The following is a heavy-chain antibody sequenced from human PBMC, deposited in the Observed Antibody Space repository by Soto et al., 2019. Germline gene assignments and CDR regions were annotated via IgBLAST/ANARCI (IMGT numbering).Heavy chain of an antibody. CDR2: ISAYNGNT. D-gene: IGHD2-2*01. CDR1: GYTFTSYG. CDR3: ARYCSSTSCYAEAGFDP. J-gene: IGHJ5*02. V-gene: IGHV1-18*01. Sequence: GASVKVSCKASGYTFTSYGISWVRQAPGQGLEWMGWISAYNGNTNYAQKLQGRVTMTTDTSTSTAYMELRSLRSDDTAVYYCARYCSSTSCYAEAGFDPWGQGTLVTVSS.